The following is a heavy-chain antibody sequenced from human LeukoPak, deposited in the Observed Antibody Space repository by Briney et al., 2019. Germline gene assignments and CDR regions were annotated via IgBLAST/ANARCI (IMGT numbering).Heavy chain of an antibody. Sequence: ASMTVSCTGSLCTFIDYYLHWVRQAPGQGLEWMGWINPNDGDTNYAQKFRGRVTMTRDTSISTAYMELSRLRSDDTAVYFCVRSVADCSGSYHSLDPWGQGTLVIVSS. D-gene: IGHD3-22*01. CDR2: INPNDGDT. CDR1: LCTFIDYY. J-gene: IGHJ5*02. V-gene: IGHV1-2*02. CDR3: VRSVADCSGSYHSLDP.